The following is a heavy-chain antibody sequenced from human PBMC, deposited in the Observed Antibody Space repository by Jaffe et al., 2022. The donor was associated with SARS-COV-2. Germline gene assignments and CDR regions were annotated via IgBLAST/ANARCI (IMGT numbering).Heavy chain of an antibody. J-gene: IGHJ4*02. Sequence: QVQLVQSGAEVKKPGASVKVSCKASGYTFTGYYMHWVRQAPGQGLEWMGRINPNSGGTNYAQKFQGRVTMTRDTSISTAYMELSRLRSDDTAVYYCARDPAWVGGNLGGNFDYWGQGTLVTVSS. CDR2: INPNSGGT. CDR1: GYTFTGYY. CDR3: ARDPAWVGGNLGGNFDY. D-gene: IGHD2-21*02. V-gene: IGHV1-2*06.